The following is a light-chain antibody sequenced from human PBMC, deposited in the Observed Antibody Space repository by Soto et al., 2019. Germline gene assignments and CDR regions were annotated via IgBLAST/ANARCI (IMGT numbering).Light chain of an antibody. CDR3: QQYYSSFT. Sequence: DIVMTQSPDSLAVSLGERATINCKSSQSVLYSSNNKNYLAWYQQKPGQPPKLLIYWASTRESGVPDRFSGSRSGTDFTLTISSVQAEDVAVYYCQQYYSSFTFGPGPKVDIK. J-gene: IGKJ3*01. CDR1: QSVLYSSNNKNY. V-gene: IGKV4-1*01. CDR2: WAS.